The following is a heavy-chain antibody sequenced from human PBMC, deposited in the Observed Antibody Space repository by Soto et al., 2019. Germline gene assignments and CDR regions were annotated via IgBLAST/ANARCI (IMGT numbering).Heavy chain of an antibody. V-gene: IGHV3-33*01. D-gene: IGHD5-12*01. Sequence: QVQLVESGGGVVQPGRSLRLSCAASGFTFSSYGMHWVRQAPGKGLEWVAVIWYDGSNKYYADSAKGRFTISRDNSKNTLYLQMNSLRAEDTAVYYCARAGGIVALNPYYYYYMDVWGKGTTVTVSS. CDR2: IWYDGSNK. J-gene: IGHJ6*03. CDR1: GFTFSSYG. CDR3: ARAGGIVALNPYYYYYMDV.